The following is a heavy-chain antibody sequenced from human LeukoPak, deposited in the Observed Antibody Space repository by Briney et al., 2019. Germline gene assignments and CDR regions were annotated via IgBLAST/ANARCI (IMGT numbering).Heavy chain of an antibody. D-gene: IGHD3-3*01. Sequence: PSETLSLTCTVSGGSISSSSYYWGWIRQPPGKGLEWIGSIYYSGSTYYNPSLKSRVTISVDTPKNQFSLKLSSVTAADTAVYYCARLTVRFLEWFYFDYWGQGTLVTVSS. V-gene: IGHV4-39*01. CDR1: GGSISSSSYY. CDR3: ARLTVRFLEWFYFDY. CDR2: IYYSGST. J-gene: IGHJ4*02.